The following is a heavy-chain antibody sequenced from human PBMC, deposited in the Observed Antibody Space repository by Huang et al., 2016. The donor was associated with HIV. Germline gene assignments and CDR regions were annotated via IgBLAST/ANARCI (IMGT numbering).Heavy chain of an antibody. Sequence: QVQLVESGGGVVQPGRSLRISCAASGFTFSSYGMHWVRQAPGKGREWVAVISYDAKTKYYADSVKGRFSISRDNSKTTVYLQRNSLRLEDTAVYYCAKGGSAAAVLDFWGQGTLVTVSS. J-gene: IGHJ4*02. V-gene: IGHV3-30*18. D-gene: IGHD6-13*01. CDR3: AKGGSAAAVLDF. CDR1: GFTFSSYG. CDR2: ISYDAKTK.